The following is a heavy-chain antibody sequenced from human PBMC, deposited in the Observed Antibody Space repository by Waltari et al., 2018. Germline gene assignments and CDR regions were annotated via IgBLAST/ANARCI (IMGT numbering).Heavy chain of an antibody. CDR2: IYTSGST. V-gene: IGHV4-61*02. J-gene: IGHJ4*02. Sequence: QVQLQESGPGLVKPSQTLSLTCSVSGGSISSGSYYGSWIRQPAGQGLEWIGRIYTSGSTNYNPSLNRRVTISVDTSKNQFSLKLSSVTAADTAVYYCARDGWGGSWGQGTLVTVSS. CDR1: GGSISSGSYY. CDR3: ARDGWGGS. D-gene: IGHD3-10*01.